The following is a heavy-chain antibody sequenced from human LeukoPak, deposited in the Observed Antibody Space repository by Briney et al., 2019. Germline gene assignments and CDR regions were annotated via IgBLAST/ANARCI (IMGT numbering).Heavy chain of an antibody. D-gene: IGHD5-18*01. CDR2: IYYSGST. CDR3: ASGGYSYGYYFDY. J-gene: IGHJ4*02. V-gene: IGHV4-59*01. CDR1: GGSISSYY. Sequence: TTSETLSLTRTVSGGSISSYYWSWIWQPPGKGLEWIGYIYYSGSTNYNPSLKSRVTISVDTSKNQFSLKLSSVTAADTAVYYCASGGYSYGYYFDYWGQGTLVTVSS.